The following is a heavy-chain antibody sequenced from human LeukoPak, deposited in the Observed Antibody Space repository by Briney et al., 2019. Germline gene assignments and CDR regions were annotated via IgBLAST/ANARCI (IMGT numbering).Heavy chain of an antibody. CDR1: GGSFSGYY. V-gene: IGHV4-34*01. CDR3: AGGIPEDILVVVAATRYFDY. D-gene: IGHD2-15*01. J-gene: IGHJ4*02. CDR2: INHSGST. Sequence: PSETLSLTCAVYGGSFSGYYWSWIRQPPGKGLEWIGEINHSGSTNYNPSLKSRVTISVDTSKNQFSLKLSSVTAADTAVYYCAGGIPEDILVVVAATRYFDYWGQGTLVTVSS.